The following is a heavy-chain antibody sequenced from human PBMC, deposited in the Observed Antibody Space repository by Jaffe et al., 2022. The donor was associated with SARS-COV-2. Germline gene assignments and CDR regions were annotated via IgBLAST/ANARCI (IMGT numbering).Heavy chain of an antibody. V-gene: IGHV3-49*03. CDR1: GFTFGDEA. D-gene: IGHD6-19*01. CDR2: IRRKAYGGTT. J-gene: IGHJ4*02. Sequence: EVQLVESGGGLVQPGRSLRLSCAASGFTFGDEAVSWFRQAPGKGLEWVGFIRRKAYGGTTEYAASVKGRFIISRDDSKSIAYLQMNSLKTEDTAVYYCTKYSSGLAWAWGQGTLVTVSS. CDR3: TKYSSGLAWA.